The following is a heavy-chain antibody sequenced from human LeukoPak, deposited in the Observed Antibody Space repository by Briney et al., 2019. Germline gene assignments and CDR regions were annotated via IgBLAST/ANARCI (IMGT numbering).Heavy chain of an antibody. CDR1: GFTFDDYA. D-gene: IGHD6-6*01. J-gene: IGHJ3*02. CDR2: ISWNSGSI. CDR3: ARDTGSTTLARLPFDI. V-gene: IGHV3-9*01. Sequence: PGGSLRLSCAASGFTFDDYAMHWVRQAPGKGLEWVSGISWNSGSIGYADSVKGRFTISRDNARSSLYLQMNSLRAEDTALYYCARDTGSTTLARLPFDIWGQGTMVTVSS.